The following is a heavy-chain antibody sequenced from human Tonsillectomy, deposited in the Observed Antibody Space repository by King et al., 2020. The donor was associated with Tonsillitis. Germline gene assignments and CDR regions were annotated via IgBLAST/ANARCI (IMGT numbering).Heavy chain of an antibody. CDR1: GFMFSNYW. CDR3: ARVDTVMGKHYCGMDV. Sequence: VQLVESGGGLVQPGGSLRLSCAASGFMFSNYWMSWVRQAPGKGLEWVANIKQDGSEKYHVDSVKGRFSISRDNAKNSLYLQMNSLRVDDTAVYYCARVDTVMGKHYCGMDVWGQGTTVAVSS. CDR2: IKQDGSEK. J-gene: IGHJ6*02. V-gene: IGHV3-7*03. D-gene: IGHD5-18*01.